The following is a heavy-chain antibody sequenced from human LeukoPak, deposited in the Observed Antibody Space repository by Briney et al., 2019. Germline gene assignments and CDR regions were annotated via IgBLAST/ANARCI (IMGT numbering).Heavy chain of an antibody. CDR1: GFTFSSYG. CDR3: ARVRAPTYCSGGSCYSPYYYYGMDV. J-gene: IGHJ6*02. V-gene: IGHV3-33*01. CDR2: IWDDGSNK. Sequence: PGRSLRLSCAASGFTFSSYGMHWVRQAPDKGLEWVAVIWDDGSNKYYADSVKGRFTISRDNSKNTLYLQMNSLRAEDTAVYYCARVRAPTYCSGGSCYSPYYYYGMDVWGQGTTVTVSS. D-gene: IGHD2-15*01.